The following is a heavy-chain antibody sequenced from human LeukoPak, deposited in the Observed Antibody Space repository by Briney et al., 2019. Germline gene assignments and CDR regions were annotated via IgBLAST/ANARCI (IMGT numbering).Heavy chain of an antibody. V-gene: IGHV3-66*01. CDR3: ARAGGYSSGQGGY. J-gene: IGHJ4*02. CDR1: GFTFSNAW. D-gene: IGHD6-19*01. Sequence: GGSLRLSCAASGFTFSNAWMSWVRQAPGKGLEWVSVIYSSGNTYYADSVKGRFTISRDISKNTLYLQMNSLRADDTAVYYCARAGGYSSGQGGYWGQGTLVTVSS. CDR2: IYSSGNT.